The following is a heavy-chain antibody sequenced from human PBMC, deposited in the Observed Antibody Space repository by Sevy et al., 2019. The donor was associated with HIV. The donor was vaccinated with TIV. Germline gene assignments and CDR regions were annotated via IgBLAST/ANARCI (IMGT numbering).Heavy chain of an antibody. CDR2: ISNSGTNI. CDR1: GFRFSSYE. V-gene: IGHV3-48*03. J-gene: IGHJ4*02. CDR3: ARDRSTTWINYFFDF. D-gene: IGHD2-2*01. Sequence: GGSLRLSCAASGFRFSSYEMNWVRQAPGKGLEWVASISNSGTNIYYSDSVRGRFTISRDTAKNSLYLQMNSLRAEDTAVYYCARDRSTTWINYFFDFWGQGTLVTVSS.